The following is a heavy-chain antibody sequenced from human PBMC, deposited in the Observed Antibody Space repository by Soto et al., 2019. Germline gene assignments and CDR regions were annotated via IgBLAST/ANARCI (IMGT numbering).Heavy chain of an antibody. V-gene: IGHV3-7*01. CDR1: GFSFSNYA. CDR2: IKQDGSEK. J-gene: IGHJ6*03. D-gene: IGHD3-16*01. CDR3: ARDMGEVASQVQNYYYYYMDV. Sequence: GGSLRLSCVASGFSFSNYAMHWVRQAPGKGLEWVANIKQDGSEKYYVDSVKGRFTISRDNAKNSLYLQMNSLRAEDTAVYYCARDMGEVASQVQNYYYYYMDVWGKGTTVTVSS.